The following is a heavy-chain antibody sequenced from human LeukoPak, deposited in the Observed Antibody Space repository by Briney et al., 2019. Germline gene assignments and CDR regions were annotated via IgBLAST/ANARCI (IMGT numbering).Heavy chain of an antibody. CDR2: ISSSGSTI. V-gene: IGHV3-48*03. CDR1: GFTFSSYE. Sequence: GGSLRLSCAASGFTFSSYEMNWVRQAPGKGLEWVSYISSSGSTIYYADSVKGRFTISRDNAKNSLYLQMNSLRAEDTAVYYCARDRKDICSSTSCRPQTRGVRRGAYYYYYYMDVWGKGTTVTISS. CDR3: ARDRKDICSSTSCRPQTRGVRRGAYYYYYYMDV. J-gene: IGHJ6*03. D-gene: IGHD2-2*01.